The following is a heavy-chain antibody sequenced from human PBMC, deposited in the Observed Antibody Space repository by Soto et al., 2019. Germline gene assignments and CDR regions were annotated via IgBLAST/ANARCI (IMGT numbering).Heavy chain of an antibody. CDR1: GGSISSYY. CDR2: IYYSGST. J-gene: IGHJ6*03. CDR3: ASLSMTTVGYYDYMDV. Sequence: QVQLQESGPGLVKPSETLSLTCTVSGGSISSYYWSWIRQPPGKGLEWIGYIYYSGSTNYNPSLKSRVTISVDTSKNQFSLKLSSVTAADTAVYYCASLSMTTVGYYDYMDVWGKGTTVTVSS. V-gene: IGHV4-59*08. D-gene: IGHD4-4*01.